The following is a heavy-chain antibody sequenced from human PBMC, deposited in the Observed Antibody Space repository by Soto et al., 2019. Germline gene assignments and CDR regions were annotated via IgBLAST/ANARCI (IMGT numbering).Heavy chain of an antibody. V-gene: IGHV3-30-3*01. J-gene: IGHJ2*01. Sequence: QVQLVESGGGVVQPGRSLRLSCAASGFTFSSYAMHWVRQAPGKGLEWVAVISYDGSNKYYADSVKGRFTISRDNSKNTLYMQMNSLRTEDTAVYYWARPLWRDDYNWGYFNLGGRGTRFTVSS. CDR2: ISYDGSNK. CDR1: GFTFSSYA. D-gene: IGHD4-4*01. CDR3: ARPLWRDDYNWGYFNL.